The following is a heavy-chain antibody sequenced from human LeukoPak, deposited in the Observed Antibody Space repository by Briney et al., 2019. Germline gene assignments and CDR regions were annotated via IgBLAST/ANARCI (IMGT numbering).Heavy chain of an antibody. V-gene: IGHV4-59*08. J-gene: IGHJ4*02. CDR2: IHYSDNT. CDR3: ARLWDYYGSGSVDY. Sequence: PSETLSLTCTVSGGSISSYYWSWIRQPPGKGLEWIGFIHYSDNTKYNPSLKSRVTISVDTSKNQFSLRLTSVTAADTAVYYCARLWDYYGSGSVDYWGQGTLVTVSS. CDR1: GGSISSYY. D-gene: IGHD3-10*01.